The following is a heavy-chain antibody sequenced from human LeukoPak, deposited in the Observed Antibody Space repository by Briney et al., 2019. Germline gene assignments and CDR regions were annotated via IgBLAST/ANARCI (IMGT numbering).Heavy chain of an antibody. Sequence: GGSLRLSCAASGFPFSSYAMSWVRQAPGKGLEWVSAISGSGGSTYYADSVKGRFTISRDNSKNTLYLQMNTLRAEDTAVYYCANGVYYYDSSAYYYTYYFDYWGQGTLVTVSS. J-gene: IGHJ4*02. CDR3: ANGVYYYDSSAYYYTYYFDY. CDR2: ISGSGGST. D-gene: IGHD3-22*01. CDR1: GFPFSSYA. V-gene: IGHV3-23*01.